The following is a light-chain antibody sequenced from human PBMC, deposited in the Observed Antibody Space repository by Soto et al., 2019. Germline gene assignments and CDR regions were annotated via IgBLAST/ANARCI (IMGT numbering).Light chain of an antibody. Sequence: DIQMTQSQSSVSASVGDRVTITCRASQDISSWLAWFQQRPGRAPKLLIYAASTLQSGVPSRFSGSGSGTVFTLTISSLQPDDFGTYYCQQASNFPLTFGGGTKV. CDR1: QDISSW. J-gene: IGKJ4*01. CDR3: QQASNFPLT. CDR2: AAS. V-gene: IGKV1-12*01.